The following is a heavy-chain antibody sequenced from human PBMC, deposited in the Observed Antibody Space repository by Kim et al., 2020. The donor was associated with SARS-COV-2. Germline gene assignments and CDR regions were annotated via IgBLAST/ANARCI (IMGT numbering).Heavy chain of an antibody. CDR1: GYTLTELS. D-gene: IGHD6-13*01. CDR3: PTSHPSSSWTYYYYGMDV. Sequence: ASVKVSCKVSGYTLTELSMHWVRQAPGKGLEWMGGFDPEDGETIYAQKFQGRVTMTEDTSTDTAYMELSSLRSEDTAVYYCPTSHPSSSWTYYYYGMDVWGQGTTVTVSS. V-gene: IGHV1-24*01. CDR2: FDPEDGET. J-gene: IGHJ6*02.